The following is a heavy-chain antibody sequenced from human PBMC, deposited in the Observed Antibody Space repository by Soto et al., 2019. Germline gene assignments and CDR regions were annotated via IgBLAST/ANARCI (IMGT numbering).Heavy chain of an antibody. CDR3: ARDLMGAGPERVWG. Sequence: QVQLVQSGAEVKKPGSSVKVSCKASGGTFSSYAISWVRQAPGQGLEWMGGIIPIFGTANYAQKFQGRVTITADESTGTAYMELRSLRSEDTAVYYWARDLMGAGPERVWGWGQGTLVTVSS. D-gene: IGHD3-16*01. CDR2: IIPIFGTA. CDR1: GGTFSSYA. V-gene: IGHV1-69*12. J-gene: IGHJ4*02.